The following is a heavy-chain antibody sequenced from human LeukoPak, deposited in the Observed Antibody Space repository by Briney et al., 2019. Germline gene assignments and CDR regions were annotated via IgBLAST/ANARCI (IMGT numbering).Heavy chain of an antibody. D-gene: IGHD2/OR15-2a*01. CDR2: INHSGST. J-gene: IGHJ4*02. V-gene: IGHV4-34*01. CDR3: ARGRLLRFHYYFDY. CDR1: GGSFSGYY. Sequence: SSETLSLTCAVYGGSFSGYYWSWIRQPPGKGLEWIGEINHSGSTNCNPSLKSRVTISVDTSKNQFSLKLSSVTAADTAVYYCARGRLLRFHYYFDYWGQGTLVTVSS.